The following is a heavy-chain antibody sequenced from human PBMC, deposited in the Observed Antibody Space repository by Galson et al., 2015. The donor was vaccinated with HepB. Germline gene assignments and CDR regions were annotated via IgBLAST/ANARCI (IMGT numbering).Heavy chain of an antibody. CDR1: GFSFSSYW. D-gene: IGHD6-13*01. Sequence: SLRLSCAASGFSFSSYWMHWVRQAPGKGLVWVSRINIDGSSTTYADSVKGRFTISRDNAKNTVYLQMNSLRAEDTAVYYCAGRAGALYHWGQGNLVTVSS. V-gene: IGHV3-74*01. CDR2: INIDGSST. J-gene: IGHJ5*02. CDR3: AGRAGALYH.